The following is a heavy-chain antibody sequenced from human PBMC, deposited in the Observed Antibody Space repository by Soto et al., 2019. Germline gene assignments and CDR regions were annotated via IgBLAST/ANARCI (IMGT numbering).Heavy chain of an antibody. J-gene: IGHJ6*02. CDR1: GFTFSSYG. CDR3: AKSLTQTAYDFWSFGFFGGGSGMDV. D-gene: IGHD3-3*01. V-gene: IGHV3-30*18. Sequence: GGSLRLSCAASGFTFSSYGMHWVRQAPGKGLEWVAVISYDGSNKYYADSVKGRFTISRDNSKNTLYLQMNSLRAGDTAVYYCAKSLTQTAYDFWSFGFFGGGSGMDVWGQGTTVTVSS. CDR2: ISYDGSNK.